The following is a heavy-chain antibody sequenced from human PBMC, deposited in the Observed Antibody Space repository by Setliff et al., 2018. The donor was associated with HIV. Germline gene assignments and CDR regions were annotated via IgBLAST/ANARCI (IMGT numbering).Heavy chain of an antibody. V-gene: IGHV3-30*04. J-gene: IGHJ4*02. CDR1: GSRYSNNA. Sequence: GGSLRLSCAASGSRYSNNAFHWVRQTPGKGLEWVAVIAYDGTSTHYVDSVKGRFTISRNDSTNTLFLQINGLEVEDTGVYYCTTGVLPQLYDVVGGDYWGQGTLVTVSS. CDR3: TTGVLPQLYDVVGGDY. CDR2: IAYDGTST. D-gene: IGHD3-16*01.